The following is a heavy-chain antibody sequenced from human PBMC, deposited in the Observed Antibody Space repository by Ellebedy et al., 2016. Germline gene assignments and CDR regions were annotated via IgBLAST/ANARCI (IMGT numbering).Heavy chain of an antibody. D-gene: IGHD5-24*01. J-gene: IGHJ4*02. V-gene: IGHV4-39*01. Sequence: SETLSLXCTVSGGSISSSSYYWGWIRQPPGKGLEWIGSIYYSGSTYYNPSLKSRVTISVDTSKNQFSLKLSSVTAADTAVYYCARLEMATPGVDYWGQGTLVTVSS. CDR2: IYYSGST. CDR3: ARLEMATPGVDY. CDR1: GGSISSSSYY.